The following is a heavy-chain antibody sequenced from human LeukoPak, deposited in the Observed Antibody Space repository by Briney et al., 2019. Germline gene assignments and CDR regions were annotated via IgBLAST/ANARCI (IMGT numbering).Heavy chain of an antibody. CDR3: ARDDWARTAY. V-gene: IGHV3-7*01. D-gene: IGHD3-9*01. J-gene: IGHJ4*02. CDR1: GFTFSTYS. Sequence: TGGSLRLSCAASGFTFSTYSMNWVRQAPGKGLEWVANIKQDGSEKYYVDSVKGRITISRDNAKNSLYLQMNSLRAEDTAVYYCARDDWARTAYWGQGTLVTVSS. CDR2: IKQDGSEK.